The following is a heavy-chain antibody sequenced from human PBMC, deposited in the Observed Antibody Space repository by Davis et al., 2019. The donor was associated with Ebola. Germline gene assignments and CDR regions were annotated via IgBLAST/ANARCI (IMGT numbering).Heavy chain of an antibody. CDR3: ARDSGSYYYYYYGMDV. V-gene: IGHV1-18*01. CDR1: GYTFTSYG. Sequence: AASVKVSCKASGYTFTSYGISWVRQAPGQGLEWMGWISAYNGNTNYAQKLQGRVTMTTDTSTSTAYMELRSLRSDDTAVYYCARDSGSYYYYYYGMDVWGQGTTVTVSS. J-gene: IGHJ6*02. CDR2: ISAYNGNT. D-gene: IGHD1-26*01.